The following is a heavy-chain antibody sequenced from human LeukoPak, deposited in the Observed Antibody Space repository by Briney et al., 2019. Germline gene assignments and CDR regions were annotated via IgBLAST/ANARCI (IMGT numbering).Heavy chain of an antibody. CDR3: TTETYRRFDY. CDR1: GFTFSSYS. CDR2: ISSSSSTI. J-gene: IGHJ4*02. Sequence: PGGSLRLSCAASGFTFSSYSMNWVRQAPGKGLEWVSYISSSSSTIYYADSVKGRFTISRDNAKNSLYLQIDSLRAEDTAVYYCTTETYRRFDYWGQGTLVTVSS. V-gene: IGHV3-48*04.